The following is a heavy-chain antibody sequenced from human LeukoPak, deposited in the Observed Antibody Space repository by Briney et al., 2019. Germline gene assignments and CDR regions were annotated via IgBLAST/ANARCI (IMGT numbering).Heavy chain of an antibody. CDR2: INAGNGNT. CDR1: GYTFTSYA. CDR3: AREAQTGRNWGIDY. Sequence: ASVKVSCKASGYTFTSYAMHWVRQAPGQRLEWMGWINAGNGNTKYSQKFQGRVTITRDTSASTAYMELSSLRSEDTAVYYCAREAQTGRNWGIDYWGQGTLVTVSS. D-gene: IGHD7-27*01. J-gene: IGHJ4*02. V-gene: IGHV1-3*01.